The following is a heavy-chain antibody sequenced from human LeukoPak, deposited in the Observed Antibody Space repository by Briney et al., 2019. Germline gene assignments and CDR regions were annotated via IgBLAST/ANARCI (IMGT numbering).Heavy chain of an antibody. Sequence: GGSRRLSCAASGFTFSSYSMNWVRQAPGKGLEWVSSISSSSSYIYYADSVKGRFTISRDNAKNSLYLQMNSLRAEDTAVYYCARDIPSDAFDIWGQGTMVTVPS. CDR1: GFTFSSYS. J-gene: IGHJ3*02. CDR3: ARDIPSDAFDI. V-gene: IGHV3-21*01. CDR2: ISSSSSYI.